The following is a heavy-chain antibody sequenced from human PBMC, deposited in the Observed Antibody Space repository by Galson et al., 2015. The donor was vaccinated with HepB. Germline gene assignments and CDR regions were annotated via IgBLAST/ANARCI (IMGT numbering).Heavy chain of an antibody. J-gene: IGHJ4*02. Sequence: SLRLSCAASGFTFSSYGMHWVRQAPGKGLEWVAAVWYDGSNKYYADFVKGRFTISRDNPKNTLYLQMNSQRADDTAVYCCARGAGNNQGGYDFWGQGTLVTVSS. CDR3: ARGAGNNQGGYDF. D-gene: IGHD3-16*01. V-gene: IGHV3-33*01. CDR2: VWYDGSNK. CDR1: GFTFSSYG.